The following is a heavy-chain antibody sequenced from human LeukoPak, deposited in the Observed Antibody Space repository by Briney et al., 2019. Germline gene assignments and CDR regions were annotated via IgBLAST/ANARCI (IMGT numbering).Heavy chain of an antibody. CDR1: GFMFTRFT. CDR2: ISTSSSSI. D-gene: IGHD5-18*01. Sequence: GGSLRLSCAASGFMFTRFTMNWVRQAPGKGLEWVSPISTSSSSIYYADSVKGRFTVSRDNAKNSLYLQMNSLRAEDTAVYYCARESYGSDYWGQGTLVTVSS. V-gene: IGHV3-21*01. CDR3: ARESYGSDY. J-gene: IGHJ4*02.